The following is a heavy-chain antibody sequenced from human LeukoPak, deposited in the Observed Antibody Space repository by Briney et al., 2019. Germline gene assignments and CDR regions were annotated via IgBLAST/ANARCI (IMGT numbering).Heavy chain of an antibody. V-gene: IGHV4-38-2*02. CDR2: IYHSGST. Sequence: SETLSLTCTVSGYSISSGYYWGWIRQPPGKGLEWIGSIYHSGSTYYNPSLKSRVTMSVDTSKNQVSLKLNSVTAADTAVYYCAKPIYRSGTGGFDSWGQGTLVTVSS. CDR1: GYSISSGYY. D-gene: IGHD3-3*01. CDR3: AKPIYRSGTGGFDS. J-gene: IGHJ4*02.